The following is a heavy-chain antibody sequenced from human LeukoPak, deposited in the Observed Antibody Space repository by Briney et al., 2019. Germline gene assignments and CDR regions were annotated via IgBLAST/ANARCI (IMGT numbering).Heavy chain of an antibody. CDR2: IYHSGST. CDR3: ARVKLLQTIDY. V-gene: IGHV4-4*02. J-gene: IGHJ4*02. Sequence: PGGSLRLSCAASGFTFSSYGMTWVRQAPGKGLEWVGEIYHSGSTNYNPSLKSRVTISVDKSKNQFSLKLSSVTAADTAVYYCARVKLLQTIDYWGQGTLVTVSS. D-gene: IGHD2/OR15-2a*01. CDR1: GFTFSSYG.